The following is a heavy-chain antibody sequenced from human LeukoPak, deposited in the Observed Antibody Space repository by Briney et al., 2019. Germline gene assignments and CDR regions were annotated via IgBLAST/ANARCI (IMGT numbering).Heavy chain of an antibody. Sequence: PGGSLRLSCAASGFIVSYSYMSWVRQAPGKGLEWVSLIYSGGSTFYADSVKGRFTISRGNAKNTLYLQMNSLRAEDTAVYYCARDRGQLEIDPWGPGTLVTVSS. J-gene: IGHJ5*02. D-gene: IGHD2-2*01. CDR3: ARDRGQLEIDP. V-gene: IGHV3-66*01. CDR2: IYSGGST. CDR1: GFIVSYSY.